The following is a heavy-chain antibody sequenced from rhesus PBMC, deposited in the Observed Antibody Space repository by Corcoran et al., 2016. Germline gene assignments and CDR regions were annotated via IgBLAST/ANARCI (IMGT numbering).Heavy chain of an antibody. V-gene: IGHV3-8*01. CDR3: ARESEAAGYFDY. D-gene: IGHD6-31*01. CDR2: IKTGGGST. J-gene: IGHJ4*01. CDR1: GFTFGSYY. Sequence: EVQLVETGGGLVQPGGSLKLSCAASGFTFGSYYMYWVRQAPGKGLEWVSAIKTGGGSTWYTDSVQGRFTISKENAKNTLYLQMGSLRAEDTAVYYCARESEAAGYFDYWGQGVLVTVSS.